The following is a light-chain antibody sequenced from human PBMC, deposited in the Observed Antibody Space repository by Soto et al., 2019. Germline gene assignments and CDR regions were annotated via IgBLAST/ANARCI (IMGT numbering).Light chain of an antibody. CDR3: AAWDDSLNGDV. CDR2: RTN. J-gene: IGLJ1*01. V-gene: IGLV1-44*01. CDR1: SSNIGSNI. Sequence: QSVLTQPPSASGTPGQRVSITCSGSSSNIGSNIVNWYQQLPGRAPKLLIYRTNQRPSGVPDRFSASKSGTSASLAISGLQSEDEADYYCAAWDDSLNGDVFGTGTKLTVL.